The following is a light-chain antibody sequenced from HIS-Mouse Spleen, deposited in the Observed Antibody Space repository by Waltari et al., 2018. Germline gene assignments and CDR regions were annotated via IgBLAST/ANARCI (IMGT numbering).Light chain of an antibody. CDR2: EDS. CDR1: AFPQKD. V-gene: IGLV3-10*01. CDR3: YSTDSSGNHRV. Sequence: YALTQPPSVSVSPGQTARITCSGDAFPQKDAYWYQQKSGQAPVLLIYEDSKRPSGIPERFSGSSSGTMATLTISGAQVEDEADYYCYSTDSSGNHRVFGGGTKLTVL. J-gene: IGLJ2*01.